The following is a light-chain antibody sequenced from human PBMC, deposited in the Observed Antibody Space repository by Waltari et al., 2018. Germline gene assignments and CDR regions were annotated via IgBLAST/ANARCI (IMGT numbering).Light chain of an antibody. V-gene: IGLV3-25*03. Sequence: SHELTQPPSVSVAPGQTARMTCYGEALPKQYAYWSQQKPGQAPVVVIYKASERPSGIPERFSGSSSGTTVTLTIIGVQAEDEADYYCQSADSSGTYLVFGGGTKLTVL. J-gene: IGLJ2*01. CDR3: QSADSSGTYLV. CDR2: KAS. CDR1: ALPKQY.